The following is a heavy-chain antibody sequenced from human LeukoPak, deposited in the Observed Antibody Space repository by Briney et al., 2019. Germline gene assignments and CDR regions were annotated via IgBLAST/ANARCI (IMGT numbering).Heavy chain of an antibody. CDR2: IIPIFGTA. Sequence: ASVKVSCKASGGTFSSYAISWVRQAPGQGLEWMGGIIPIFGTANYAQKFQGRVTITADESTSTAYMELSSLRSEDTAVYYCARGHYYGSGSYYNALFGYYYYYMDVWGKGTTVTVSS. J-gene: IGHJ6*03. CDR1: GGTFSSYA. V-gene: IGHV1-69*13. D-gene: IGHD3-10*01. CDR3: ARGHYYGSGSYYNALFGYYYYYMDV.